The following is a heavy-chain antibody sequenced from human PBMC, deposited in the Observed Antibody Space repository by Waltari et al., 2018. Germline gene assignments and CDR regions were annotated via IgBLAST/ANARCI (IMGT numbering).Heavy chain of an antibody. J-gene: IGHJ4*02. V-gene: IGHV3-48*04. CDR2: ISSSSSTI. CDR3: ARDKDYYDSSGAFDY. CDR1: GFTFSSYS. D-gene: IGHD3-22*01. Sequence: EVQLVESGGGLVQPGGSLRLSCAASGFTFSSYSMNWVRQAPGKGLEWVSYISSSSSTIYYADSVKGRFTISRDNAKNSLYLQMNSLRAEDMAVYYCARDKDYYDSSGAFDYWGQGTLVTVSS.